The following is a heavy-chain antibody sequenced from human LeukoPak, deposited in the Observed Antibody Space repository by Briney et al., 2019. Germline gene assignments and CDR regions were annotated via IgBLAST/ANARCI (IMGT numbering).Heavy chain of an antibody. CDR2: IWYDGSKK. Sequence: QPGRSLRLSCAASGSTFSSHGMHSVRQAPGKGLEWVALIWYDGSKKNYADSVKGRFTISRDDSKSTLYLQINSLRAEDTAVYYCAKDLSYGSNWFDPWGQGTLVTVSS. V-gene: IGHV3-33*06. CDR1: GSTFSSHG. D-gene: IGHD5-18*01. J-gene: IGHJ5*02. CDR3: AKDLSYGSNWFDP.